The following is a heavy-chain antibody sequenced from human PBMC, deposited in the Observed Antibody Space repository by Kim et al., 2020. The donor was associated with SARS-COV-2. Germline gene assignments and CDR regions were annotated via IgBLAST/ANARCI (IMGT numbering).Heavy chain of an antibody. CDR3: ARGDYYDSSGYNDY. V-gene: IGHV4-31*01. Sequence: NPPLKSLVTISVDTSKNQFSLKLSSVTAADTAVYYCARGDYYDSSGYNDYWGQGTLVTVSS. D-gene: IGHD3-22*01. J-gene: IGHJ4*02.